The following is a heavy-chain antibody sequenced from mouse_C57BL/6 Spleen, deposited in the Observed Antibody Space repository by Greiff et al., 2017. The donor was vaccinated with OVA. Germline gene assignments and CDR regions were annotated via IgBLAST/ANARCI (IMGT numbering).Heavy chain of an antibody. CDR3: ARSSSSYGYFDV. J-gene: IGHJ1*03. CDR1: GFTFSDYG. CDR2: ISSGSSTI. Sequence: EVKLMESGGGLVKPGGSLKLSCAASGFTFSDYGMHWVRQAPEKGLEWVAYISSGSSTIYYADTVKGRFTISRDNAKNTLFLQMTSLRSEDTAMYYCARSSSSYGYFDVWGTGTTVTVSS. V-gene: IGHV5-17*01. D-gene: IGHD1-1*01.